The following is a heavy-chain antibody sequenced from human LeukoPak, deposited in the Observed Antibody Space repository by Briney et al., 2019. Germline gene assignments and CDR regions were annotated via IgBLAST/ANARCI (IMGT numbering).Heavy chain of an antibody. CDR2: IYSGGSI. Sequence: PGGSLRLSCAASGFTVSSNYMSWVGQAPGRGLEWVSVIYSGGSIYYADSVMGRFTISRDNSKNTLHLQMNSLRAEDTAVYYCGPRCCGMDVWGQGTTVTVSS. CDR3: GPRCCGMDV. J-gene: IGHJ6*02. V-gene: IGHV3-53*01. CDR1: GFTVSSNY.